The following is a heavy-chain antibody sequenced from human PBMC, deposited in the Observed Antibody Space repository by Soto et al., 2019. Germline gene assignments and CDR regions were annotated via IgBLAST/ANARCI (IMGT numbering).Heavy chain of an antibody. V-gene: IGHV1-18*01. Sequence: QVQLVQSGAEVKKPGASVKVSCKASGYTFTSYGFGWVRQAPGQGLEWMGWTSGYSDNTNYAQKFQGRVTMPTDASTSTAYMELRSLRSDDTAVYYCARLICRSNAWWFFDFWGQGTLVTVSS. CDR2: TSGYSDNT. CDR3: ARLICRSNAWWFFDF. CDR1: GYTFTSYG. D-gene: IGHD2-8*02. J-gene: IGHJ4*02.